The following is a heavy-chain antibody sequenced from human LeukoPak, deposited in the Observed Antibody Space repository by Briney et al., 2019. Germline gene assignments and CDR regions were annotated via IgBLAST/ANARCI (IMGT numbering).Heavy chain of an antibody. CDR2: IYYSGST. V-gene: IGHV4-59*01. CDR1: GGSISSYY. D-gene: IGHD3-22*01. Sequence: SETLSLTCTVSGGSISSYYWSWIRQPPGKGLEWIGYIYYSGSTNYNPSLKSRVTISVDTSKNQFSLKLSSMTAADTAVYYCARDDYYDSSGYSHAFDIWGQGTMVTVSS. J-gene: IGHJ3*02. CDR3: ARDDYYDSSGYSHAFDI.